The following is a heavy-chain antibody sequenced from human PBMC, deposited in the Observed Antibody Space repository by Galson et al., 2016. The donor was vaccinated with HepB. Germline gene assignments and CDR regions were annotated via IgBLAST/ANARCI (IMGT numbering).Heavy chain of an antibody. D-gene: IGHD6-13*01. CDR1: GFIFSTYG. J-gene: IGHJ3*01. CDR2: IWYGGRNK. V-gene: IGHV3-33*01. Sequence: SLRLSCAASGFIFSTYGMHWVRQAPGKGLEWVALIWYGGRNKHYADSVKGRFTISRDNSKNTLYLQMNSLSAEDTAVYYRAREGHIAAPVLDVWGQGTLVTVSS. CDR3: AREGHIAAPVLDV.